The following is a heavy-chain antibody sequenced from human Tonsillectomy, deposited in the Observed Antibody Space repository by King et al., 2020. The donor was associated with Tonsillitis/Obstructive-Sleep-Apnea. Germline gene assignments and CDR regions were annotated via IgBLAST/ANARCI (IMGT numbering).Heavy chain of an antibody. J-gene: IGHJ3*02. CDR3: AKAVITGTAAFDI. CDR1: GFTFDDYA. D-gene: IGHD1-20*01. CDR2: ISWNSGSK. V-gene: IGHV3-9*01. Sequence: VQLVESGGGLVQPGRSLRLSCAASGFTFDDYAMHWVRQAPGKGLEWVSGISWNSGSKGYADSVKGRITISRDNAKNSLYLQMNSLRAEDTALYYCAKAVITGTAAFDIWGQGTLVTVSS.